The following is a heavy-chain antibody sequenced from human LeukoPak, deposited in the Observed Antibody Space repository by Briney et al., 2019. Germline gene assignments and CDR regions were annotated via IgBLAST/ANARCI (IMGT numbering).Heavy chain of an antibody. CDR3: AKDPNGDYIGTFDV. CDR2: ISGSGT. J-gene: IGHJ3*01. V-gene: IGHV3-23*01. D-gene: IGHD4-17*01. CDR1: QLNFNTYG. Sequence: GGSLRLSCSTSQLNFNTYGLSWVRQAPGKGLEWVSSISGSGTQYADSVQGRFTISRDNSKNTLYLQMNSLRVEDTAVYYCAKDPNGDYIGTFDVWGQGTMVTVSS.